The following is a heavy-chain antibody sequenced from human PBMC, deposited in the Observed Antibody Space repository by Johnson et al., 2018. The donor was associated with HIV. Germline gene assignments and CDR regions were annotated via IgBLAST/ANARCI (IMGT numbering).Heavy chain of an antibody. V-gene: IGHV3-11*04. CDR3: AKDLGIVGAVHRTFDI. Sequence: VQLVESGGGLVKPGGSLRLSCVGSGFTFSDHYMSWVRQAPGKGLEWVSFISSSGSTIYYSDSVKGRFTISRDNSKNTLYLQMNSLRAEDTAVYYCAKDLGIVGAVHRTFDIWGQGTMVTVSS. D-gene: IGHD1-26*01. CDR1: GFTFSDHY. CDR2: ISSSGSTI. J-gene: IGHJ3*02.